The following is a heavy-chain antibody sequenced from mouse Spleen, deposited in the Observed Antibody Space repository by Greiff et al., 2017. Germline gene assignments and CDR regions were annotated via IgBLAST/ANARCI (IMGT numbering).Heavy chain of an antibody. CDR3: ARGGGEDAMDY. Sequence: VQLQQSGPELVKPGASVKISCKASGYSFTGYYMNWVKQSPEKSLEWIGEINPSTGGTTYNQKFKAKATLTVDKSSSTAYMQLKSLTSEDSAVYYCARGGGEDAMDYWGQGTSVTVSS. J-gene: IGHJ4*01. V-gene: IGHV1-42*01. CDR2: INPSTGGT. CDR1: GYSFTGYY.